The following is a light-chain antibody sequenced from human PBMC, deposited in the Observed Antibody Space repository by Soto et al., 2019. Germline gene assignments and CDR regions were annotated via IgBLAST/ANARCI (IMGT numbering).Light chain of an antibody. CDR1: SSDVVGYNY. CDR2: DVS. V-gene: IGLV2-14*01. J-gene: IGLJ1*01. Sequence: SALTQPASVSGSPGQSITISCTGTSSDVVGYNYVSWYQQHPGKAPKLMIYDVSNRPSGVSNRFSGSKSGNTASLTISGPQAEDEADYYCSSYTSSSTLLYVFGTGTKVTVL. CDR3: SSYTSSSTLLYV.